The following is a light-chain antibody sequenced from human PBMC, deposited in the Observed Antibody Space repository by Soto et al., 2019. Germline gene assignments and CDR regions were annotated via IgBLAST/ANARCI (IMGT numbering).Light chain of an antibody. V-gene: IGLV2-14*01. CDR3: SSYTTSNTWV. Sequence: QSALTQPASVSGSPGQSITIPCTGTSSDVGAYDYVSWYQQHPGKAPKFMLYEVSNRPSGLSNRFSGSKSGNTASLTISGLQAEDEADYYCSSYTTSNTWVFGGGTKLTVL. CDR1: SSDVGAYDY. CDR2: EVS. J-gene: IGLJ3*02.